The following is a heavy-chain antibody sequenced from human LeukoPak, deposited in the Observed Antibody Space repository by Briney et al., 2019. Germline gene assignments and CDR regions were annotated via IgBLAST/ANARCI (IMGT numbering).Heavy chain of an antibody. D-gene: IGHD5-18*01. Sequence: PETLSLTCTVSGSSISSYYGSWIRQPSGKGLEWDGRIYTSGSTNYNPSLKSRVTISVDTSNNHFSLKLSSVTDADRAVYYCASRGYRNENSFDPWGQGTLVTVSS. CDR2: IYTSGST. CDR1: GSSISSYY. J-gene: IGHJ5*02. V-gene: IGHV4-4*07. CDR3: ASRGYRNENSFDP.